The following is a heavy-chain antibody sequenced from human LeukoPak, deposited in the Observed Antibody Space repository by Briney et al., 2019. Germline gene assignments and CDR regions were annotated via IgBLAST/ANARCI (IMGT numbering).Heavy chain of an antibody. J-gene: IGHJ6*02. CDR1: GGSISSYY. CDR2: IYTSGST. D-gene: IGHD2-2*01. CDR3: ARDLRLLGYCSSTSCYKNYYGMDV. V-gene: IGHV4-4*07. Sequence: PSETLSLTCTVSGGSISSYYWSWIRQPAGKGLEWIGRIYTSGSTNYNPSLKSRVTMSVDTSKNRFSLKLSSVTAADTAVYYCARDLRLLGYCSSTSCYKNYYGMDVWGQGTTVTVSS.